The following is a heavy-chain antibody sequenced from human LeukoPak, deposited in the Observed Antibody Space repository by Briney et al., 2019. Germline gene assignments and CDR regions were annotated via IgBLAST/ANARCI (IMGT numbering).Heavy chain of an antibody. CDR1: GFTFSIYE. V-gene: IGHV3-48*03. CDR2: ISSSGSTI. Sequence: GGPLRLSCAASGFTFSIYEMNRVRQAPGKGLEWVSYISSSGSTIHYADSVKGRFTISRDNAKNSLYLQMNSLRAEDTAVYYCARPYSEDDYYFYAMDVWGKGTTVTVSS. J-gene: IGHJ6*04. CDR3: ARPYSEDDYYFYAMDV. D-gene: IGHD2-15*01.